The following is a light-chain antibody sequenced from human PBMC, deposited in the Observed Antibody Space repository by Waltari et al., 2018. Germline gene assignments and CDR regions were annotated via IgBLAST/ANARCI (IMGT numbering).Light chain of an antibody. Sequence: DIQMTQSPSTLSASVGDKVTITCRASESINSWLAWYQQTPGKAPKVLIYNASTLESGVPSRFSGSASGTEFTLTISSLQPDDFATYYCLQYNTYPYTFGQGTKLEIK. J-gene: IGKJ2*01. CDR3: LQYNTYPYT. V-gene: IGKV1-5*03. CDR2: NAS. CDR1: ESINSW.